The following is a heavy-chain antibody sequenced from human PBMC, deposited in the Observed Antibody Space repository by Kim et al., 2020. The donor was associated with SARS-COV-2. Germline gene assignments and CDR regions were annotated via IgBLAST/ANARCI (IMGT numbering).Heavy chain of an antibody. D-gene: IGHD3-10*01. V-gene: IGHV3-30*04. J-gene: IGHJ4*02. CDR2: TSSDGSII. Sequence: GGSLRLSCLASGFTFSSYAMSWIRQAPGKGPEWVAVTSSDGSIIYYADSVKGRFTISRANSRNTLYLDMDSLSAQDTAIYYCAREGYASGTMGDFDYWGQ. CDR1: GFTFSSYA. CDR3: AREGYASGTMGDFDY.